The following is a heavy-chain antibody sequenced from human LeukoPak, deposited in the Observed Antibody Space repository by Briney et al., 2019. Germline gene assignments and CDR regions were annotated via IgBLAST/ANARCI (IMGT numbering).Heavy chain of an antibody. CDR2: ISWNSGSI. D-gene: IGHD2-21*01. V-gene: IGHV3-9*01. CDR1: GFTLDDYA. CDR3: AKDDGPGAIFDYYYMDV. J-gene: IGHJ6*03. Sequence: QTGGSLSLSCAASGFTLDDYAMHWVRQAPGKGLEWVSGISWNSGSIGYADSVKGRFTISRDNAKSSLYLQMNSLRAEDTALYYCAKDDGPGAIFDYYYMDVWGKGTTVTVSS.